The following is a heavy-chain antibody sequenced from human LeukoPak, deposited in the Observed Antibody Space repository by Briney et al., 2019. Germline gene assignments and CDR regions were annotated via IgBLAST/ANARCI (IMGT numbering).Heavy chain of an antibody. CDR1: GFTFSSYA. CDR3: AKGIGYSYGSFIDY. V-gene: IGHV3-23*01. Sequence: PGGSLRLSCAASGFTFSSYAMSWVRQAPGRRLEWVSAISGSGGSTYYADSVKGRFTISRDNSKNTLYLQMNSLRAEDTAVYYCAKGIGYSYGSFIDYWGQGTLVTVSS. CDR2: ISGSGGST. D-gene: IGHD5-18*01. J-gene: IGHJ4*02.